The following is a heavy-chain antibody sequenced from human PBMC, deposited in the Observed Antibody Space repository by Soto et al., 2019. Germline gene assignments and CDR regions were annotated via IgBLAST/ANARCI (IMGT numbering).Heavy chain of an antibody. J-gene: IGHJ4*02. CDR1: GITFSSSA. CDR2: IVVDSDKT. Sequence: QMQLVQSGPEVRKPGTSVKVSCTASGITFSSSAMQWVRQARGQRLEWIGWIVVDSDKTNYAQTFQERVTMTRDMSTSTAYMELSSLRSEDTAVYYCAAAYFGGYRPPDSWGQGTVVTVSS. D-gene: IGHD3-16*01. V-gene: IGHV1-58*02. CDR3: AAAYFGGYRPPDS.